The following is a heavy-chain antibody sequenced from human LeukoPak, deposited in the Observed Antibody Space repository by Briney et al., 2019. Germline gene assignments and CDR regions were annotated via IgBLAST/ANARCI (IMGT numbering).Heavy chain of an antibody. D-gene: IGHD2-2*01. CDR2: ISAYNGNT. Sequence: SVKVSCEPSGYTLTSYGISWVQQAPGQGLEWMGWISAYNGNTNYAQKLQGRVTMTTDTSTSTAYMELRSLRSDDTAVYYCARVDCSSTSCYHYGMDVWGQGTTVTVSS. CDR1: GYTLTSYG. CDR3: ARVDCSSTSCYHYGMDV. J-gene: IGHJ6*02. V-gene: IGHV1-18*01.